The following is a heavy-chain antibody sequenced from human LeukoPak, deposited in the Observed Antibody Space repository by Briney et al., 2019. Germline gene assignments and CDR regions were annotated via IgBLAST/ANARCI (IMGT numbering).Heavy chain of an antibody. CDR1: GFTFSTYE. D-gene: IGHD2-2*01. V-gene: IGHV3-48*03. Sequence: GGSLRLSCAASGFTFSTYEMNWVRQAPGRGLEWVSYISSGGSTTYYADSVKGRLTISRDNAKNSLYLQMNNLRGDDTAVYYRARRYCSSTSCTLDYWGQGTQVTVSS. J-gene: IGHJ4*02. CDR2: ISSGGSTT. CDR3: ARRYCSSTSCTLDY.